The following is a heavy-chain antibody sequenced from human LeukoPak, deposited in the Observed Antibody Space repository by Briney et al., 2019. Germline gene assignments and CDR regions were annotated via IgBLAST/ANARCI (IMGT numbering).Heavy chain of an antibody. CDR1: GDSISSSNW. J-gene: IGHJ4*01. CDR3: ARVGALGGHDF. D-gene: IGHD1-26*01. V-gene: IGHV4-4*02. Sequence: SGTLSLTCAVSGDSISSSNWWSWVRQPPEQGLEWIGEIYHSGNTNYNPPLKSRVTISLDKSKNQFSLKLNSVTAADTAVYYCARVGALGGHDFWGQGSLVTVSS. CDR2: IYHSGNT.